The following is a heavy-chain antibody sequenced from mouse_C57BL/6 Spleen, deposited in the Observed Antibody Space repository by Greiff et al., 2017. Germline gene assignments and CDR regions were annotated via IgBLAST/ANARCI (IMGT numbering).Heavy chain of an antibody. J-gene: IGHJ2*01. V-gene: IGHV1-52*01. D-gene: IGHD2-5*01. CDR2: IDPSDSET. Sequence: VQLQQPGAELVRPGSSVKLSCKASGYTFTSYWMHWVKQRPIQGLEWIGNIDPSDSETHYNQKFKDKATLTVDKSSSTAYMQLSSLTSEDSAVYYCARSKGYSNYGQDYWGQGTTLTVSS. CDR3: ARSKGYSNYGQDY. CDR1: GYTFTSYW.